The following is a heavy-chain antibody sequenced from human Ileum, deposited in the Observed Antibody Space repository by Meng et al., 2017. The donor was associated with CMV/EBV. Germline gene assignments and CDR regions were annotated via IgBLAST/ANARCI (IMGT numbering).Heavy chain of an antibody. CDR2: IIPILGIA. CDR1: GDTFYRYA. J-gene: IGHJ6*02. Sequence: SVKVSCKASGDTFYRYAISWWRQAPGRGLEWMGGIIPILGIANYAQKFQSSVTITADKSTSTVYMELSSLKSEETAVYSCARALGGLPAARSHRISYYSYYGMDVWGQGTTVTVSS. V-gene: IGHV1-69*10. D-gene: IGHD2-2*01. CDR3: ARALGGLPAARSHRISYYSYYGMDV.